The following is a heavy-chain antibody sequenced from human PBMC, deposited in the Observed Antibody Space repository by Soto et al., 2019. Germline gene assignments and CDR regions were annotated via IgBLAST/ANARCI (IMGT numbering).Heavy chain of an antibody. CDR3: ARGGFGWYSYYYYGMDV. CDR2: INPNSGGT. V-gene: IGHV1-2*04. D-gene: IGHD6-19*01. CDR1: GYTFTGYC. J-gene: IGHJ6*02. Sequence: SVKLSCKASGYTFTGYCMHWVRQAPGQGLEWMGWINPNSGGTNYAQKFQGWVTMTRDTSISTAYMELSRLRSDDTAVYYCARGGFGWYSYYYYGMDVWGQGTTVTVSS.